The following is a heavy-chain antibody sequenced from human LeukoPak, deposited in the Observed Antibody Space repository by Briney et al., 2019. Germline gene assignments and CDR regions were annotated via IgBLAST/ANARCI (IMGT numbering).Heavy chain of an antibody. J-gene: IGHJ6*03. D-gene: IGHD2-15*01. CDR1: GYSISNAYY. Sequence: SETLSLTCSVSGYSISNAYYWGWIRQPPGKGLEWIGSIYHSGSTYYNPSLKSRVTISVDTSKNQFSLKLSSVTAADTAVYYCARLDIVVVVAAQGAMDVWGKGTTVTVSS. CDR2: IYHSGST. V-gene: IGHV4-38-2*02. CDR3: ARLDIVVVVAAQGAMDV.